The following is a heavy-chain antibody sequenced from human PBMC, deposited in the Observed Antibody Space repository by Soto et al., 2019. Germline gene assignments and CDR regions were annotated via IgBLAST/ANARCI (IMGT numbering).Heavy chain of an antibody. CDR1: GYTFTGYY. J-gene: IGHJ6*02. D-gene: IGHD1-1*01. CDR3: AGRGRQDDSNNNNYYYGMDV. CDR2: INPNSGGT. V-gene: IGHV1-2*04. Sequence: ASVKVSCKASGYTFTGYYMHWVRQAPGQGLEWMGWINPNSGGTNYAQKFQGWVTMTRDTSISTAYMELSRLRSDDTAESYFAGRGRQDDSNNNNYYYGMDVWGQGTTVTVSS.